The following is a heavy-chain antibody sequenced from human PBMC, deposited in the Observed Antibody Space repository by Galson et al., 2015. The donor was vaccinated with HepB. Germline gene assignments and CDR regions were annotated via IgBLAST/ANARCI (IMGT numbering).Heavy chain of an antibody. CDR1: GFTFTSYN. CDR2: ISDDGKTG. J-gene: IGHJ4*02. V-gene: IGHV3-30*16. Sequence: SLRLSCATSGFTFTSYNMHWVRQSPVKGLEWLAIISDDGKTGFYADSVKGRFTISRDNSKNTLSLQMNSLRPEDTAVYYCARDSKWYYDYWGQGTLVTVSS. D-gene: IGHD1-26*01. CDR3: ARDSKWYYDY.